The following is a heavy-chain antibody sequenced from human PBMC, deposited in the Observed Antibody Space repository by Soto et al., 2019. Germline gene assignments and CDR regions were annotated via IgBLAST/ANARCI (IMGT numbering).Heavy chain of an antibody. CDR2: IYSGGST. CDR3: ARDRAQTARRMVRGVLDAFDI. D-gene: IGHD3-10*01. J-gene: IGHJ3*02. CDR1: GFTVSSNY. Sequence: GGSLRLSCAASGFTVSSNYMSWVRQAPGKGLEWVSVIYSGGSTYYADSVKGRFTISRDNSKNTLYLQMNSLRAEDTAVYYCARDRAQTARRMVRGVLDAFDIWGQGTMVTVSS. V-gene: IGHV3-66*01.